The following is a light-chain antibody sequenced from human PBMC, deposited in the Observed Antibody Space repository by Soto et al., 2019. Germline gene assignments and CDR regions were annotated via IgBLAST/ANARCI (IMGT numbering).Light chain of an antibody. Sequence: QSVLTQPPSASGTPGQRVTISCSGSTSNIGSKTVSWYQQLPGSAPRVLIYIDNQRPSGVPDRFSGSKSGTSASLAISGLQSEDEADYFCASWDDSLNGPVFGGGTKLTVL. J-gene: IGLJ2*01. CDR3: ASWDDSLNGPV. CDR2: IDN. V-gene: IGLV1-44*01. CDR1: TSNIGSKT.